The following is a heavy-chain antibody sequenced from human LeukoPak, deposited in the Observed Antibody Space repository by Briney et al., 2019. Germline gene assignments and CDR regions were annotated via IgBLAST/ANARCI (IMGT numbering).Heavy chain of an antibody. V-gene: IGHV3-64D*06. D-gene: IGHD3-22*01. CDR2: ISSDGGST. J-gene: IGHJ4*02. CDR3: VKRGSDSYDSSGNFDFDF. CDR1: GFIFNKYA. Sequence: GGSLRLSCSASGFIFNKYAMYWVRQAPGMGLEYVSAISSDGGSTYYADSVKGRFTISRDNSKNTLYLQMSSLRAEDTAVFYCVKRGSDSYDSSGNFDFDFRGQGTLVTVSS.